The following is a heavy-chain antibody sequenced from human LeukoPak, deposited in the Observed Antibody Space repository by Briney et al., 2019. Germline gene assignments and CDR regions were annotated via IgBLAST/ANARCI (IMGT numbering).Heavy chain of an antibody. D-gene: IGHD2-8*01. V-gene: IGHV2-70*11. CDR2: IDWDDDK. CDR3: ARIERYCTNGVCYTGYFQH. Sequence: SGPTLVNPTQTLTLTCTFSGFSLSTSAMCVSWIRQPPGKALEWLARIDWDDDKYYSTSLKTRLTISKDTSKNQVVLTMTNMDPVDTATYYCARIERYCTNGVCYTGYFQHWGQGTLVTVSS. J-gene: IGHJ1*01. CDR1: GFSLSTSAMC.